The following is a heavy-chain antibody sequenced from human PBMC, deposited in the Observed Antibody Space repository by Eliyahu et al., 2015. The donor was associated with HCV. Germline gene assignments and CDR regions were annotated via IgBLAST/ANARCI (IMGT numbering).Heavy chain of an antibody. CDR3: TTDQTEGYDAWSGYFRS. CDR1: GFXFXNAW. J-gene: IGHJ5*02. Sequence: VQLVESGGGLVRPGGSLRLSCAASGFXFXNAWLSVGPPGSREGAAVGLAVLKAXTDGGTIDYAAPVKGRFTMSRDDSENTLYLQMNSLEMEDTAVYYCTTDQTEGYDAWSGYFRSWGQGTLVTVSS. V-gene: IGHV3-15*01. D-gene: IGHD3-3*01. CDR2: LKAXTDGGTI.